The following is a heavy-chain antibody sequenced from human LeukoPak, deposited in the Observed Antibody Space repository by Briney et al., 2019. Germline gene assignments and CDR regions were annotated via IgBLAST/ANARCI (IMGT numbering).Heavy chain of an antibody. CDR3: ARDRIAVAGTEFDY. V-gene: IGHV3-9*01. J-gene: IGHJ4*02. CDR1: GFSFDDFA. D-gene: IGHD6-19*01. CDR2: ITWNGGTI. Sequence: GGSLRLSCAASGFSFDDFAMHWVRQAPGKGLEWVSGITWNGGTIDYADSVKGRFTISRDNAKNSLYLQMNSLRAEDTAVYYCARDRIAVAGTEFDYWGQGTLVTVSS.